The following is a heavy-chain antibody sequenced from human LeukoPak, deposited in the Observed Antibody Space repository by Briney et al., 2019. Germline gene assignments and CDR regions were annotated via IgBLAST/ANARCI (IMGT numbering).Heavy chain of an antibody. CDR1: GGTFSNYA. J-gene: IGHJ6*02. V-gene: IGHV1-69*13. CDR2: IIPIFGTA. D-gene: IGHD2-2*01. CDR3: ARRGTLWVPAKYYYYGMDV. Sequence: WASVKVSCKASGGTFSNYAINWVRQAPGQGLEWMGGIIPIFGTANYAQKFQGRVTITADESTSTAYIELSSLRSEDTAVYYCARRGTLWVPAKYYYYGMDVWGQGTTVTVSS.